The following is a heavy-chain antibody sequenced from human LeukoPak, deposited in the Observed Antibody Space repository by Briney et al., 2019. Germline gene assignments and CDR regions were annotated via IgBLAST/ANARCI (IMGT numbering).Heavy chain of an antibody. CDR1: GGSISSYY. J-gene: IGHJ6*03. CDR2: IYYSGST. D-gene: IGHD4-11*01. CDR3: ARDSGFVYSNYHYYYYMDV. Sequence: PSETLSLTXTVSGGSISSYYWSWIRQPPGKGLEWIGYIYYSGSTNDNPSLKSRVTISVDTSKNQFSLKLSSVTAADTAVYYCARDSGFVYSNYHYYYYMDVWGKGTTVTVSS. V-gene: IGHV4-59*01.